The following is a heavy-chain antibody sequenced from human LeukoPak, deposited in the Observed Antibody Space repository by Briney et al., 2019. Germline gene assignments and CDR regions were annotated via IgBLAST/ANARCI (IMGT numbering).Heavy chain of an antibody. CDR2: ISSSSSTI. Sequence: PGGSLRLSCAASGFTFSSYSMNWVRQAPGKGLEWVSYISSSSSTIYYADSVKGRFTVSRDNAKDSSYLQMDSLRAEDTAVYYCAGGTKDIPWYFDLWGRGTLVTVSS. CDR1: GFTFSSYS. J-gene: IGHJ2*01. D-gene: IGHD2-15*01. V-gene: IGHV3-48*04. CDR3: AGGTKDIPWYFDL.